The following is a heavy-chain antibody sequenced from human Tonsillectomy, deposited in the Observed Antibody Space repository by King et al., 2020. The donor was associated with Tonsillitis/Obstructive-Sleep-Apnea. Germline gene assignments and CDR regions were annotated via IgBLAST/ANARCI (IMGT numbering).Heavy chain of an antibody. J-gene: IGHJ6*03. CDR2: MSGSGGST. D-gene: IGHD6-6*01. CDR1: GFTFSSYA. V-gene: IGHV3-23*04. Sequence: VQLVESGGGLVQPGGSLRLSCAASGFTFSSYAMSWVRQAPGKGLEWVSAMSGSGGSTYYADSVKGRFTISRDNSKNTLYLQMNSLRAEDTAVYYCAKAQARTPSSIAARPRGYYYYMDVWGKGTTVTVSS. CDR3: AKAQARTPSSIAARPRGYYYYMDV.